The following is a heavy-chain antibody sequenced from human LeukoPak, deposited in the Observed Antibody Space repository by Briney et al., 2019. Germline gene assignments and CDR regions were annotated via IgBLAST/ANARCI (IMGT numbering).Heavy chain of an antibody. Sequence: GESLKISCKGSGYSFTTYWIGWVRQMRGKGLEWMGIIYPADSDVKYSPSFQGQVTISADKSISTAYLQWSSLKASDTAMYYCTRRAPGISAGREIDYWGQGTLVTVSS. CDR1: GYSFTTYW. D-gene: IGHD6-6*01. CDR2: IYPADSDV. V-gene: IGHV5-51*01. J-gene: IGHJ4*02. CDR3: TRRAPGISAGREIDY.